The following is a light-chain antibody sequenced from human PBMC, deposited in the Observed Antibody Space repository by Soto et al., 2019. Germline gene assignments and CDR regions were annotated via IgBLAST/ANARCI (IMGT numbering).Light chain of an antibody. CDR2: AAS. Sequence: DIQMTQSPCSVSSSVGDRVTITCRASQDISSWSAWYQQKPGKAPKIMIYAASSLQGGVPSRFSGSGSGTEFTLTISSLQPEDFATYYCQQASSFPPTFGQGTRLEIK. CDR1: QDISSW. CDR3: QQASSFPPT. V-gene: IGKV1-12*01. J-gene: IGKJ5*01.